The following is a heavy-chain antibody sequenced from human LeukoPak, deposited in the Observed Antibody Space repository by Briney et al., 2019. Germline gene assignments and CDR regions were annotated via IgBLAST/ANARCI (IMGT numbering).Heavy chain of an antibody. J-gene: IGHJ4*02. D-gene: IGHD4-17*01. Sequence: GRSLRLSCAASGFTFSSYGMHWVRHAPGKGLEGVAVIWYDGSNKYYADSVKGRFTISRDNSKNTLYLQMNSLRAEDTAVYYCARDPGYGDYGPPRYWGQGTLVTVSS. V-gene: IGHV3-33*01. CDR2: IWYDGSNK. CDR3: ARDPGYGDYGPPRY. CDR1: GFTFSSYG.